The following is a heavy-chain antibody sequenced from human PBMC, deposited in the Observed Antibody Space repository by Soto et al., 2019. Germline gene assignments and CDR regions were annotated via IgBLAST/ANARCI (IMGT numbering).Heavy chain of an antibody. V-gene: IGHV1-69*13. CDR3: ARERNSGYDSHFDY. CDR2: IIPIFGTA. Sequence: GAPVKVSCKASGGTFSSYAISWVRQAPGQGLEWMGGIIPIFGTANYAQKFQGRVTITADESTSTAYMELSSLRSEDTAVYYCARERNSGYDSHFDYWGQGTLVTVSS. CDR1: GGTFSSYA. J-gene: IGHJ4*02. D-gene: IGHD5-12*01.